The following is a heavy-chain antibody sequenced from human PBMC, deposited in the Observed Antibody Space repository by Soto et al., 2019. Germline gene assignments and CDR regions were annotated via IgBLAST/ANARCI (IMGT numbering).Heavy chain of an antibody. Sequence: QLQLQESGPGLVKPSETLSLTCTVSGGSISSSSYYWGWIRQPPGKGLEWIGSIYYSGSTYYNPSLKSRVSISVDTSKNQFSLKLSSVTAADTAVYYCASLRRTGYYFDYWGQGTLVTVSS. CDR3: ASLRRTGYYFDY. CDR1: GGSISSSSYY. CDR2: IYYSGST. J-gene: IGHJ4*02. D-gene: IGHD2-2*01. V-gene: IGHV4-39*01.